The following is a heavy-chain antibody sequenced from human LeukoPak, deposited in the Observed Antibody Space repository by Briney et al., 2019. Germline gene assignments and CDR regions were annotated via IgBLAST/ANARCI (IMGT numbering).Heavy chain of an antibody. CDR3: ARGVRFGD. J-gene: IGHJ4*02. D-gene: IGHD3-10*01. V-gene: IGHV3-48*03. CDR1: GFTFSDHD. Sequence: GGSVRLSCGASGFTFSDHDMIWVRQAPGKGVEWVSYISSSGRAIYYADSVRSRFTISRDNAKNSVNLQMNSRRAEDTAIYYCARGVRFGDWGQGTQVTVSS. CDR2: ISSSGRAI.